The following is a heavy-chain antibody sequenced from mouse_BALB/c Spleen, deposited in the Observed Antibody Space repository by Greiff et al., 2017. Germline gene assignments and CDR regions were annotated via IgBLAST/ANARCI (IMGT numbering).Heavy chain of an antibody. CDR1: GYTFTSYW. Sequence: VQLQQPGAELVRPGASVKLSCKASGYTFTSYWINWVKQRPGQGLEWIGNIYPSDSYTNYNQKFKDKATLTVDKSSSTAYMQLSSPTSEDSAVYYCTTAYYGNYGGDYWGQGTTLTVSS. V-gene: IGHV1-69*02. CDR3: TTAYYGNYGGDY. CDR2: IYPSDSYT. D-gene: IGHD2-10*01. J-gene: IGHJ2*01.